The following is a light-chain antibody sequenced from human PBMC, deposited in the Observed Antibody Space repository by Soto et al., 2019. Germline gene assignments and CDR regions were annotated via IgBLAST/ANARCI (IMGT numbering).Light chain of an antibody. CDR3: RQYANLPYT. V-gene: IGKV1-33*01. CDR1: HDISID. J-gene: IGKJ2*01. CDR2: DAS. Sequence: DIQMTQYPSSLSASVADRVTISCQASHDISIDLTWYQQKPGEAPKGLIYDASTLETWVPSSFSGSGSGPYFTFTISSLKTADSATYHCRQYANLPYTVGEGTTLEIK.